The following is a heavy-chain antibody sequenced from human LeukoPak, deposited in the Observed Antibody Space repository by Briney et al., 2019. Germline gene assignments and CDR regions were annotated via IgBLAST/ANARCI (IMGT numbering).Heavy chain of an antibody. J-gene: IGHJ4*02. D-gene: IGHD3-9*01. CDR2: IYYSGST. CDR3: ARHRLVKAPPTYYDILTGLFDY. Sequence: PSETLSLTCTVSGGSISSSSYYWGWIRQPPGKGLEWIGSIYYSGSTYYNPSLKSRVTISVDTSKNQFSLKLSSVTAADTAVYYCARHRLVKAPPTYYDILTGLFDYWGQGTLVTVSS. CDR1: GGSISSSSYY. V-gene: IGHV4-39*07.